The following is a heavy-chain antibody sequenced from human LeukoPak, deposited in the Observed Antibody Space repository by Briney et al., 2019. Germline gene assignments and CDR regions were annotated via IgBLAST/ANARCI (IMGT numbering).Heavy chain of an antibody. J-gene: IGHJ5*02. CDR2: IIPIFGTA. V-gene: IGHV1-69*13. CDR3: ARDTYSSSWYWFDP. CDR1: GYTFTSYY. Sequence: GASVKVSCKASGYTFTSYYINWVRQAPGQGLEWMGGIIPIFGTANYAQKFQGRVTITADESTSTAYMELSSLRSEDTAVYYCARDTYSSSWYWFDPWGQGTLVTVSS. D-gene: IGHD6-13*01.